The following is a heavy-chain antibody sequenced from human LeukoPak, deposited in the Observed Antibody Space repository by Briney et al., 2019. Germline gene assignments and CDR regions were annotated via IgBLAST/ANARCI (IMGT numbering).Heavy chain of an antibody. CDR2: IYPDSGGT. Sequence: ASVKVSCKASGYTFTDHYMHWVRQAPGHGLEWMGWIYPDSGGTNYAQKFQGRVTMTRATSISTAYMEVTRLTSDDTAVYYCARDDNGNSFEYWGQGTLVTVSS. CDR3: ARDDNGNSFEY. J-gene: IGHJ4*02. D-gene: IGHD1-26*01. V-gene: IGHV1-2*02. CDR1: GYTFTDHY.